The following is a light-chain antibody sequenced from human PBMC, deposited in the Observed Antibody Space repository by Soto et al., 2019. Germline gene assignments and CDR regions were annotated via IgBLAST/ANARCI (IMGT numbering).Light chain of an antibody. V-gene: IGKV1-9*01. Sequence: DLQLTQSPSFLSASVGDRVTITCRASQGISSYLAWYQQKPGKAPKLLIYAASTLQSGVPSRFSGSRSGTEFTLTISSMQPEDFATNYCQQLNSYPPYTFGQGTKLEIK. J-gene: IGKJ2*01. CDR1: QGISSY. CDR3: QQLNSYPPYT. CDR2: AAS.